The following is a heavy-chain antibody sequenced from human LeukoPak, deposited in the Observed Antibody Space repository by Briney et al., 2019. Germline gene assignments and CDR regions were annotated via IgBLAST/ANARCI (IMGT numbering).Heavy chain of an antibody. D-gene: IGHD2-15*01. Sequence: SEPLSLTCTVSGGSISSYYWSWIPQPPGKALEWIGYIYYSGSTNYNPALKSRVTISVDTSKNQFSLKLSSVTAADTAVYYCARHCSGGSCYQGNYFDYWGQGTLVTVSS. CDR3: ARHCSGGSCYQGNYFDY. V-gene: IGHV4-59*08. CDR2: IYYSGST. CDR1: GGSISSYY. J-gene: IGHJ4*02.